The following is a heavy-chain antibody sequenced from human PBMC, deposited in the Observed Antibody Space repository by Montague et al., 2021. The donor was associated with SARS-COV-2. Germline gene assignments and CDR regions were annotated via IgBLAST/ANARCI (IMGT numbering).Heavy chain of an antibody. CDR2: IYYSGST. D-gene: IGHD5-12*01. Sequence: SETLSLTCTVSGGSISSSSYYWGWIRQPPGKGLEWIGSIYYSGSTYYNPSLKSRVTISVDTSKNQFSLKLSSVTAADTAVYYCARDLWVWLSVEGSFDCWGQETLLTVSS. CDR3: ARDLWVWLSVEGSFDC. V-gene: IGHV4-39*07. CDR1: GGSISSSSYY. J-gene: IGHJ4*02.